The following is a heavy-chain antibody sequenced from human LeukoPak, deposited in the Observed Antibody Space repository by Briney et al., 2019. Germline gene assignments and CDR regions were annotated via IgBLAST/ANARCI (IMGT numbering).Heavy chain of an antibody. CDR2: IYSGSST. CDR3: ARAMGTEKYYYYYGMDV. J-gene: IGHJ6*02. Sequence: GGSLRLSCAASGFTVSSNYMSWVRQAPGKGLEWVSVIYSGSSTHYADSVKGRFTISRDNSKNTLYLQMNSLRAEDTAVYYCARAMGTEKYYYYYGMDVWGQGTTVTVSS. D-gene: IGHD5-24*01. V-gene: IGHV3-66*01. CDR1: GFTVSSNY.